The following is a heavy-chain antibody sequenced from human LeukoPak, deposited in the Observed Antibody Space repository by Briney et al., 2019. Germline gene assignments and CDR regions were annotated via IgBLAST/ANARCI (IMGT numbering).Heavy chain of an antibody. V-gene: IGHV1-18*01. CDR2: ISIYNGNT. Sequence: ASVKVSCKASGYTFTNYGISWVRQAPGQGLEWMGWISIYNGNTDFAQKLRGRVTMTTDTSTSTAYMELRSLRSDDTAVYYCARITYDFWSGYYMPDDPWGQGTLVTVSS. J-gene: IGHJ5*02. CDR3: ARITYDFWSGYYMPDDP. D-gene: IGHD3-3*01. CDR1: GYTFTNYG.